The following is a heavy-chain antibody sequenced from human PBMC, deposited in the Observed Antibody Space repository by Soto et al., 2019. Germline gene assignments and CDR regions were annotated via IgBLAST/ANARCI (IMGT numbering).Heavy chain of an antibody. CDR2: IIPIFGTA. J-gene: IGHJ6*02. CDR3: ATRYCSSTSCYRSHYYYYGMDV. V-gene: IGHV1-69*06. CDR1: GGTFSSYA. D-gene: IGHD2-2*01. Sequence: ASVKVSCKASGGTFSSYAISWVRQAPGQGLEWMGGIIPIFGTANYEQKFQGRVTITADKSTSTAYMELSSLRSEDTAVYYCATRYCSSTSCYRSHYYYYGMDVWGQGTMVTVSS.